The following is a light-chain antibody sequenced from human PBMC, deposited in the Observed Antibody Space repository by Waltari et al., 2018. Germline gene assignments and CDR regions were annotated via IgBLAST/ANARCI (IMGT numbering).Light chain of an antibody. CDR3: QQCYSTPYT. CDR1: QNLLYNSDNKNN. Sequence: DIVMTQSPDSLAVSLGERVTINCRSSQNLLYNSDNKNNLAWFQQKPGRPPKLLIYWASTRESGVPDRFSGSGSGTEFTLTISSLQAADVAVYYCQQCYSTPYTFGQGTKLEIK. CDR2: WAS. J-gene: IGKJ2*01. V-gene: IGKV4-1*01.